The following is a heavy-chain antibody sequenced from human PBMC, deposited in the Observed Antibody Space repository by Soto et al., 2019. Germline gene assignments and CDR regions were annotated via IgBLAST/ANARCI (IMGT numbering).Heavy chain of an antibody. D-gene: IGHD2-8*02. CDR2: STSNSGNS. CDR3: ARNPANTGYFEY. Sequence: ASVKVSCKASGYTLTSYNINWVRQAPGQGLEWVAGSTSNSGNSDYAQKFQGRLTVTRDTSISTAYMELSSLTSEDTAEYYCARNPANTGYFEYWGQGALVTVSS. V-gene: IGHV1-8*01. CDR1: GYTLTSYN. J-gene: IGHJ4*02.